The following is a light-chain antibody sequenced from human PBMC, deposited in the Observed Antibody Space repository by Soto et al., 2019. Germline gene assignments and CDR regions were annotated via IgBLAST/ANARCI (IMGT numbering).Light chain of an antibody. Sequence: DVQMTQSPSTLYASVGDRVTITCRASQNINGWLAWYQQKPGKAPKVLIYKASSLESGVPSRFSGSGSGTEFTLTISTLQPDDFATYYCQQYHNYWTFGQGTKVDIK. J-gene: IGKJ1*01. CDR1: QNINGW. CDR3: QQYHNYWT. CDR2: KAS. V-gene: IGKV1-5*03.